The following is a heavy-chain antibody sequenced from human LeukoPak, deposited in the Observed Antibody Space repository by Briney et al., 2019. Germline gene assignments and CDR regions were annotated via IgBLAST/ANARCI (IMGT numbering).Heavy chain of an antibody. V-gene: IGHV3-48*04. CDR3: ARDTGGADYYYYGMDV. D-gene: IGHD4-11*01. J-gene: IGHJ6*02. CDR1: GFTFSSCS. Sequence: GGSLRLSCAASGFTFSSCSMNWVRQAPGKGLEWVSYISSSSSTIYYADSVEGRFTISRDNAKNSLYLQMNSLRAEDTAVYYCARDTGGADYYYYGMDVWGQGITVTVSS. CDR2: ISSSSSTI.